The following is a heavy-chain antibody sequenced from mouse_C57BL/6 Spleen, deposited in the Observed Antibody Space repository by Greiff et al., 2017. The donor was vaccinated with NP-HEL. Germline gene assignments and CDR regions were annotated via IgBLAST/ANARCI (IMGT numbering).Heavy chain of an antibody. J-gene: IGHJ2*01. V-gene: IGHV1-62-2*01. CDR2: FYPGSGSI. CDR1: GYTFTEYT. CDR3: ARHEVGAATAQAFDY. D-gene: IGHD3-2*02. Sequence: QVQLKESGAELVKPGASVKLSCKASGYTFTEYTIHWVKQRSGQGLEWIGWFYPGSGSIKYNEKFKDKATLTADKSSSTVYMELSRLTSEDSAVYFCARHEVGAATAQAFDYWGKGTTLTVSS.